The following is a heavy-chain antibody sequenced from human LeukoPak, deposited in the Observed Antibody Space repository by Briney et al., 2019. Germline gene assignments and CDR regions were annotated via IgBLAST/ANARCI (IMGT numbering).Heavy chain of an antibody. CDR2: ISYDGSNK. J-gene: IGHJ4*02. CDR3: AKAGGYSYLDH. D-gene: IGHD5-18*01. CDR1: GFTFSSYG. Sequence: PGGSLRLSCAASGFTFSSYGMHWVRQAPGKGLEWVAVISYDGSNKYYADSVKGRFTISRDNSKNTLYLQMNSLRAEDTAVYYCAKAGGYSYLDHWGQGTLVTVSS. V-gene: IGHV3-30*18.